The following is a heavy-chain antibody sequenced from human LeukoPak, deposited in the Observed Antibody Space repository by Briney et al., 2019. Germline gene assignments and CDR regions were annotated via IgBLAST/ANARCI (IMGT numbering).Heavy chain of an antibody. V-gene: IGHV3-30*18. CDR3: AKDLSFSTSSLDY. CDR1: GFTLSSFG. CDR2: ISHDGSNK. D-gene: IGHD6-6*01. Sequence: GGSLRLSCEASGFTLSSFGMRWVRQAPGKGLEWVAVISHDGSNKYYADSVKGRFTISRDNSKNTLYLQMNSLRAEDTAVYYCAKDLSFSTSSLDYWGQGTLVTVSS. J-gene: IGHJ4*02.